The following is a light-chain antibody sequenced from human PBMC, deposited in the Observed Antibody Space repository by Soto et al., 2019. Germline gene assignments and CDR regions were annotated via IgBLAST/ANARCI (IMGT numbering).Light chain of an antibody. CDR1: QSVSIL. Sequence: EIGRTRPPTTRSEDQGERNKCTCRASQSVSILLAWYQQKPGQAPRLLIHGATTRATGIPARFSGSGSGTDFILTINRLEPEDFAVYYCQQYGSSLFSFAPGTKVDIK. CDR3: QQYGSSLFS. V-gene: IGKV3-15*01. J-gene: IGKJ3*01. CDR2: GAT.